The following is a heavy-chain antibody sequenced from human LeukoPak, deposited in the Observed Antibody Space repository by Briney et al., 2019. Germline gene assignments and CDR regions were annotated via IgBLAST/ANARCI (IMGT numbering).Heavy chain of an antibody. CDR3: ARVGEWLFTNWFDP. Sequence: ASVKVSCKASGYTFTSYGNSWVRQAPGQGLEWMGWISAYNGNTNYAQKLQGRVTMTTDTSTSTAYMELRSLRSDDTAVYYCARVGEWLFTNWFDPWGQGTLVTVSS. CDR2: ISAYNGNT. J-gene: IGHJ5*02. V-gene: IGHV1-18*01. CDR1: GYTFTSYG. D-gene: IGHD3-3*01.